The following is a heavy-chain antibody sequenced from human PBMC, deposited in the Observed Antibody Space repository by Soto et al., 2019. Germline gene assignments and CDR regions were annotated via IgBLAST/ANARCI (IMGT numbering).Heavy chain of an antibody. CDR1: GFIFSTYA. V-gene: IGHV3-23*01. J-gene: IGHJ5*02. CDR2: ISGSGSST. Sequence: GGSLRLSCAASGFIFSTYAMSWVRQAPGKGLERVSGISGSGSSTYYADSVKGRFTVSRDNSRNTLYLQMNSLRAEDTAVYYCAKGHYGSANNWFDPWGQGTLVTVSS. D-gene: IGHD3-10*01. CDR3: AKGHYGSANNWFDP.